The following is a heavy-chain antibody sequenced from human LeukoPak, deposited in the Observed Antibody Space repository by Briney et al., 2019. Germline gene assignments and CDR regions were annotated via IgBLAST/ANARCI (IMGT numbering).Heavy chain of an antibody. V-gene: IGHV3-48*03. Sequence: PGGSLRLSCAASGFTFSSYEMNWVRQAPGKGLEWISYISSSGSTIYYADSVKGRFTISRDNAKNSLYLQMNSLRADDTAVYYCARDLACTGGSCYSSWFDPWGQGTLVTVSS. CDR2: ISSSGSTI. J-gene: IGHJ5*02. CDR1: GFTFSSYE. CDR3: ARDLACTGGSCYSSWFDP. D-gene: IGHD2-15*01.